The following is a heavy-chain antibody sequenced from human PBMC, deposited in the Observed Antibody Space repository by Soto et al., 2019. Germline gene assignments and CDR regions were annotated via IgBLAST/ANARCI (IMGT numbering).Heavy chain of an antibody. CDR1: GYSISSSNW. CDR3: ARREIQGPIDY. D-gene: IGHD1-26*01. Sequence: QVQLQESGPGLVKPSDTLSLTCAVSGYSISSSNWWGWIRQPPGKGLEWIGYIYYSGTTYYNPSLRCRVTMSVDTSKNQFSLKLTSVTAVDTAVYYCARREIQGPIDYWGQGTLVTVSS. CDR2: IYYSGTT. V-gene: IGHV4-28*01. J-gene: IGHJ4*02.